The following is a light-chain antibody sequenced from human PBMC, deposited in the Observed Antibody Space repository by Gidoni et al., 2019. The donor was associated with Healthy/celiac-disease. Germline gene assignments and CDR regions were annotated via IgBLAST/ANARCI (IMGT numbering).Light chain of an antibody. V-gene: IGKV1-5*03. CDR1: QSISSW. Sequence: DIQMTQSPSTLSASVGDRVTIPCRASQSISSWLAWYQQKPGKAPKLLIYKASSLESGVPSRFSGSGSGTEFTLTISSLQPDDFATYYCQQYNSYSGTFGQGPKVEIK. J-gene: IGKJ1*01. CDR2: KAS. CDR3: QQYNSYSGT.